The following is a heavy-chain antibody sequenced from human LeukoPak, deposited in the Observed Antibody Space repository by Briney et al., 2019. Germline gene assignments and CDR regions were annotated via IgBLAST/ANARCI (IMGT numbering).Heavy chain of an antibody. V-gene: IGHV3-7*02. CDR3: ARLILGNWGDGFDI. J-gene: IGHJ3*02. CDR1: GFTFSSYW. Sequence: GGSLRLSCTASGFTFSSYWMTWVRQAPGKGLEWVANINPDGSEKDYVDPVKGRFTISRDNAKNSLDLQMSNLRAEDTAVYFCARLILGNWGDGFDIWGQGTMVTVSS. D-gene: IGHD7-27*01. CDR2: INPDGSEK.